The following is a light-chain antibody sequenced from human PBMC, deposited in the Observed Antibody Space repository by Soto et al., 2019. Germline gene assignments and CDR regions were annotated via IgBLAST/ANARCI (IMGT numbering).Light chain of an antibody. V-gene: IGLV1-47*01. J-gene: IGLJ7*01. Sequence: QSVLTQPSSASGTPGQTVTISCSGSSSNIGSNYVFWYQQFPGTAPKLLIYRNIARPSGVPDRFSGSKSGSSASLAISGLRSEDEADYICAAWDDSLSGPVFGGGTQLTVL. CDR3: AAWDDSLSGPV. CDR2: RNI. CDR1: SSNIGSNY.